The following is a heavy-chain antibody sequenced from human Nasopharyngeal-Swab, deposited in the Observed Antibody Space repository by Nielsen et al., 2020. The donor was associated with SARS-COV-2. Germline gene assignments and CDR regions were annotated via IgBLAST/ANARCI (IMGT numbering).Heavy chain of an antibody. CDR1: FYLFTSYW. Sequence: GESLKISCKGSFYLFTSYWIGWVRQMPGKGLEWMGIIYPADSDSRYSLSFQGQVSISVDKSISTAYLQWNTLKASDTAIYYCVRRAFSASYFYFDYWGPGTLVTVSS. D-gene: IGHD1-26*01. CDR3: VRRAFSASYFYFDY. CDR2: IYPADSDS. V-gene: IGHV5-51*01. J-gene: IGHJ4*02.